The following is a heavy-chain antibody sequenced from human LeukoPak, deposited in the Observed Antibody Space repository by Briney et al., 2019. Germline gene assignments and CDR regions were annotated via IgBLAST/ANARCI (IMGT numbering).Heavy chain of an antibody. J-gene: IGHJ4*02. D-gene: IGHD2-2*01. Sequence: AASVKVSCKASGYTFTGYYMHWVRQAPGQGLEWMGWINPNSGGTNYAQKFQGRVTMTRDASISTAYMELGRLRSDDTAVYYCARPHCSSTSCYSYFDYWGQGTLVTVSS. CDR3: ARPHCSSTSCYSYFDY. V-gene: IGHV1-2*02. CDR1: GYTFTGYY. CDR2: INPNSGGT.